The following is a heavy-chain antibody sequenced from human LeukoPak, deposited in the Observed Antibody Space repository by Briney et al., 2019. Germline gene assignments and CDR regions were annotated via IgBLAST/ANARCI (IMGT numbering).Heavy chain of an antibody. CDR2: ISYDGSNK. V-gene: IGHV3-30-3*01. D-gene: IGHD3-22*01. CDR1: GFTFSSYA. Sequence: GRSPRLSCAASGFTFSSYAMHWVRQAPGKGLEWVAVISYDGSNKYYADSVKGRFTISRDNSKNTLYLQMNSLRAEDTAVYYCAREVMIVVVTAFDYWGQGTLVTVSS. J-gene: IGHJ4*02. CDR3: AREVMIVVVTAFDY.